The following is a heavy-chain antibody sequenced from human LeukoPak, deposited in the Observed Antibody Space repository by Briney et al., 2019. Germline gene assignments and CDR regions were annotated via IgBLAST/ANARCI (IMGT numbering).Heavy chain of an antibody. J-gene: IGHJ4*02. Sequence: SETLSLTCTVSGGSIINYFWSWIRQPPGKGLEWIGYIFDSGNTNYKPSLNSRVTMSLDTSKNQFSLKLSSVTAADSAIYYCARGQYSSGWYYFDYWGREPWSPSPQ. CDR3: ARGQYSSGWYYFDY. CDR2: IFDSGNT. D-gene: IGHD6-19*01. V-gene: IGHV4-59*01. CDR1: GGSIINYF.